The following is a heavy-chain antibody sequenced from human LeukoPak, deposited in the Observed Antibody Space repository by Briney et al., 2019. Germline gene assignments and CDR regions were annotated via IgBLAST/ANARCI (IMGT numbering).Heavy chain of an antibody. CDR1: GFTFSSYA. Sequence: PGGSLRLSSAASGFTFSSYAMSWGRQAPGKGLEWVSASSGSGGSTYYADSVKGRSTISRDNSKNTLYLQMDSLRAENTAVYYCAKGRAFYYDSSGSYFDFWGQGTLVTVSS. CDR3: AKGRAFYYDSSGSYFDF. CDR2: SSGSGGST. D-gene: IGHD3-22*01. J-gene: IGHJ4*02. V-gene: IGHV3-23*01.